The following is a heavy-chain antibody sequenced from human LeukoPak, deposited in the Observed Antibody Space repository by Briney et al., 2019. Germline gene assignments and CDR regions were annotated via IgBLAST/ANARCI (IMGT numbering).Heavy chain of an antibody. J-gene: IGHJ3*02. D-gene: IGHD1-1*01. V-gene: IGHV4-34*01. CDR1: GGSFSGYY. Sequence: SETLSLTCAVYGGSFSGYYWSWIRQPPGKGLEWIGEINHSGSTNYNPSLKSRVTISVDTSKNQFSLKLSSVTAADTAVYYCARHGYTDAFDIWGQGTMVTVSS. CDR3: ARHGYTDAFDI. CDR2: INHSGST.